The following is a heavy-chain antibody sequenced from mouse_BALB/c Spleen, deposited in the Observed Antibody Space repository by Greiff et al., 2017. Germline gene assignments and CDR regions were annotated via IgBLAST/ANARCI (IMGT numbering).Heavy chain of an antibody. Sequence: LVESGPQLVRPGASVKISCKASGYSFTSYWMHWVKQRPGQGLEWIGMIDPSDSETRLNQKFKDKATLTVDKSSSTAYMQLSSPTSEDSAVYYCAIYYGNYGAMDYWGQGTSVTVSS. CDR3: AIYYGNYGAMDY. CDR1: GYSFTSYW. J-gene: IGHJ4*01. V-gene: IGHV1-74*04. CDR2: IDPSDSET. D-gene: IGHD2-1*01.